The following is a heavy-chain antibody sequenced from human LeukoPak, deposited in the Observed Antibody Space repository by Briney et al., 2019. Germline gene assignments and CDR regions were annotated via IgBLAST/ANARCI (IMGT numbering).Heavy chain of an antibody. Sequence: ASVKVSCKASGCTFTGYYMHWVRQAPGQGLEWMGWINPNSGGTNYAQKFQGRVTMTRDTSISTAYMELSRLRSDDTAVYYCAREREGYYYYYMDVWGKGTTVTVSS. CDR2: INPNSGGT. CDR1: GCTFTGYY. V-gene: IGHV1-2*02. J-gene: IGHJ6*03. CDR3: AREREGYYYYYMDV.